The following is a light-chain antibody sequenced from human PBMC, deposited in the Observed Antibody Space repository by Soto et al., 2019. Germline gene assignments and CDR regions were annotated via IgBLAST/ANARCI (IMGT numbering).Light chain of an antibody. CDR3: GSYKSSTTHV. Sequence: QSVLTQPASVSGSPGQSITISCAGTSSDVGGYNYVSWYQQHPGRAPKLVISDVSNRPSGVSNRFSGSKSGSTASLTISGLQAEDEADYYCGSYKSSTTHVFGTGTKGTVL. CDR1: SSDVGGYNY. CDR2: DVS. J-gene: IGLJ1*01. V-gene: IGLV2-14*01.